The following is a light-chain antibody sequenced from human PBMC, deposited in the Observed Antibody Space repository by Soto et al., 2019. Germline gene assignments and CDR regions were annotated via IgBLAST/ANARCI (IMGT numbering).Light chain of an antibody. CDR3: SSYTSSSTVV. CDR2: EVS. V-gene: IGLV2-14*01. J-gene: IGLJ2*01. Sequence: QSALTQPAYVSGSPGQSITISCTGTSSDVGGYNYVSWYQQHPGKAPKLMISEVSNRPSGVSHRFSGSKSGDTASLTISGLQAEDEADYYCSSYTSSSTVVFGGGTKVTVL. CDR1: SSDVGGYNY.